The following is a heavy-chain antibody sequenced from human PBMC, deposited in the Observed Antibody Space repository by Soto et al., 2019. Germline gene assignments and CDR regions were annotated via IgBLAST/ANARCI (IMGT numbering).Heavy chain of an antibody. CDR3: ARDSPPIDS. CDR2: FYYSGST. Sequence: SETLSLTCTVSSGSITSGGYYWGWIRQPPGKGLEWIGNFYYSGSTYYNPSLKSRVTISVDTSKNQFSLKLSSVTAADTAVYYCARDSPPIDSWGQGILVTVSS. CDR1: SGSITSGGYY. V-gene: IGHV4-39*02. J-gene: IGHJ4*02.